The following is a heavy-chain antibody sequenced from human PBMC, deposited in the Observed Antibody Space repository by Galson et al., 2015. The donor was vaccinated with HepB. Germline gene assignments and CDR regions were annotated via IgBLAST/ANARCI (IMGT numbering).Heavy chain of an antibody. CDR3: ATTRFGNGVYWTFEI. CDR2: IITNGATT. D-gene: IGHD4-17*01. V-gene: IGHV3-11*01. CDR1: GLTPSCYT. Sequence: SLRLSCAASGLTPSCYTMSWVRQSPGRGLQWVSYIITNGATTYYTDSVKGRFTVSRDKDRNTVSLQMSSLTADDSAVYFCATTRFGNGVYWTFEIWGQGTLVTVAS. J-gene: IGHJ3*02.